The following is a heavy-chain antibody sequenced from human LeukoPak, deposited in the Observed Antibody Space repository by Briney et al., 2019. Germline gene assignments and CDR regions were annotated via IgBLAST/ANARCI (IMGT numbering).Heavy chain of an antibody. J-gene: IGHJ4*02. CDR3: ARALFEQWLARPETDY. D-gene: IGHD6-19*01. CDR1: VYTFTVYY. Sequence: ASVTVSCKASVYTFTVYYMHWVRQAPGQGLEWMGWINPNSGGTNYAQKFQGRVTMTRDTSISTAYMELSRLRSDDTAVYYCARALFEQWLARPETDYWGQGTLVTVSS. V-gene: IGHV1-2*02. CDR2: INPNSGGT.